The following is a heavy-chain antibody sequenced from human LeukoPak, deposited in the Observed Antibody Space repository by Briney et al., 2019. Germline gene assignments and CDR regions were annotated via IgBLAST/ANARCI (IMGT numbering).Heavy chain of an antibody. CDR1: GYTFTSYA. J-gene: IGHJ5*02. V-gene: IGHV1-3*01. CDR2: INAGNGNT. CDR3: ARGGFTMIVVVPTEFDP. D-gene: IGHD3-22*01. Sequence: ASVKVSCKASGYTFTSYAMHWVRQAPGQRLEWMGWINAGNGNTKYSQKFQGRVTITRDTSASTAYMELSSLRSENTAVYYCARGGFTMIVVVPTEFDPWGQGTLVTVSS.